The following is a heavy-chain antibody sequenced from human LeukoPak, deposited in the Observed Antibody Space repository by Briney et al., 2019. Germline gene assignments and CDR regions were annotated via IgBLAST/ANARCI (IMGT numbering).Heavy chain of an antibody. CDR3: ARDQNYEGEGYFDY. D-gene: IGHD1-7*01. V-gene: IGHV4-59*01. Sequence: NSSETLSLTCTVSGGSISSYYWSWIRQPPGKGLEWIGYIYYSGSTNYNPSLKSRVTISVDTSKNQFSLKLSSVTAADTAVYYCARDQNYEGEGYFDYWGQGTLVTVSS. CDR2: IYYSGST. J-gene: IGHJ4*02. CDR1: GGSISSYY.